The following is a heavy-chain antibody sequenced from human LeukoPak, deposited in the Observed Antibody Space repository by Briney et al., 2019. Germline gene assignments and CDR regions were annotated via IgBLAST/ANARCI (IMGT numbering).Heavy chain of an antibody. CDR2: INSDGSRT. J-gene: IGHJ4*02. Sequence: GGSLRLSCAASGFTFSSYWMHWVRQAPGRGLVWVSRINSDGSRTNYADSVKGRFTISRDNAKNTLYLQMNSLRAEDTAVYYCAKDRDYYFDYWGQGSLVTVSS. V-gene: IGHV3-74*01. CDR3: AKDRDYYFDY. CDR1: GFTFSSYW.